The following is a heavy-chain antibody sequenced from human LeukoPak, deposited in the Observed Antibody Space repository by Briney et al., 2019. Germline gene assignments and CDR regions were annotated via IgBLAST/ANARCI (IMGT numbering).Heavy chain of an antibody. CDR1: GGSFSGYY. J-gene: IGHJ6*02. V-gene: IGHV4-34*01. Sequence: SETLSLTCAVYGGSFSGYYWSWIRQPPGKGLEWIGEINHSGSTNYNPSLKSRVTISVDTSKNQFSLKLSSVTAADTAVYYCAGDIVVVPAGGSVVVYGMDVWGQGTTVTVSS. CDR3: AGDIVVVPAGGSVVVYGMDV. D-gene: IGHD2-2*01. CDR2: INHSGST.